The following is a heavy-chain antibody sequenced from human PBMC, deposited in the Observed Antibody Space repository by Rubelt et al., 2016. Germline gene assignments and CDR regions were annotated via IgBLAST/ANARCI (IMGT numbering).Heavy chain of an antibody. CDR1: GGSISNYY. Sequence: QVRLQESGPGLVKPSETLSLMCTVSGGSISNYYWSWIRQPPGKGLEWIGYIYYSGSTNYNPSLKRRVTIPVDTSKNQFSRSLDAVSVVDVAVDYFAGDGFWSGLTHYFDYWGQGRLVTVSS. CDR2: IYYSGST. V-gene: IGHV4-59*01. J-gene: IGHJ4*02. CDR3: AGDGFWSGLTHYFDY. D-gene: IGHD3-3*01.